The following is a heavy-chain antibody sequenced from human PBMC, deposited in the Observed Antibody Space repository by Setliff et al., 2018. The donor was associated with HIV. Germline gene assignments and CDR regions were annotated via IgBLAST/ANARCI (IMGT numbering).Heavy chain of an antibody. Sequence: GGSLRLSCAASEFTLSRYDMNWIRQGPGKGLEWVSAIGTAGDTYYGASVKGRFTISRDNSKDTLYLQMNSLRTEDTAVYYCARVFSSSWYGIDCWGQGTLVTVS. V-gene: IGHV3-13*01. D-gene: IGHD6-13*01. J-gene: IGHJ4*02. CDR3: ARVFSSSWYGIDC. CDR1: EFTLSRYD. CDR2: IGTAGDT.